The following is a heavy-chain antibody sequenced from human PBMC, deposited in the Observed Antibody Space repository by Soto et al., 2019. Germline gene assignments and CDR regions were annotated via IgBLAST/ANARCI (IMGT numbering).Heavy chain of an antibody. J-gene: IGHJ5*02. Sequence: SETLSLTCTVSGGSISSYYWSWIRQPPGKGLEWIGYIYYSGSTNYNPSLKSRVTISVDTSKNQFSLKLSSVTAADTAVYYCARVVGGKWFDPWGQGTLVTAPQ. CDR1: GGSISSYY. D-gene: IGHD1-26*01. V-gene: IGHV4-59*01. CDR2: IYYSGST. CDR3: ARVVGGKWFDP.